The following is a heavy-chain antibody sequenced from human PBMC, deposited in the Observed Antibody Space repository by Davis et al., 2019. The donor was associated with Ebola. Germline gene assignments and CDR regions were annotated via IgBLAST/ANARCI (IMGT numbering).Heavy chain of an antibody. CDR1: GYTFTDSN. CDR2: IISNSGGT. Sequence: ASVKVSCKASGYTFTDSNIHWMRQAPGQGLEWMGRIISNSGGTNYAQKFQGRVTVTRDTSISTAYMELSSLRSDDTAVYYCARGHNYGFEYWGQGALVTVSS. V-gene: IGHV1-2*06. J-gene: IGHJ4*02. CDR3: ARGHNYGFEY. D-gene: IGHD5-18*01.